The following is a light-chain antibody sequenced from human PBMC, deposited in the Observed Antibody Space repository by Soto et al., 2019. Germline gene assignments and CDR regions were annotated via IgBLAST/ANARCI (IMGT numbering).Light chain of an antibody. CDR2: EGS. Sequence: QSALTQPASVSGSPGQSITISCTGASSDVGNFNLVSWYQQYPGKAPKLMIYEGSKRPSGVSNRFSGSKSGNTASLTISGLQAEDEADYYCYLYAGVTSVVFGGGTKLTVL. CDR1: SSDVGNFNL. CDR3: YLYAGVTSVV. J-gene: IGLJ3*02. V-gene: IGLV2-23*01.